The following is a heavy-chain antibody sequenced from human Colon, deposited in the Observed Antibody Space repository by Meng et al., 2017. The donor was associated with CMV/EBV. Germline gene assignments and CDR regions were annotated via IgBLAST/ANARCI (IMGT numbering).Heavy chain of an antibody. J-gene: IGHJ4*02. V-gene: IGHV3-30-3*01. CDR1: GFTFNRFW. CDR3: ARQNWGPYFDS. CDR2: ISSDGSNK. Sequence: GGSLRLSCTASGFTFNRFWIHWVRQAPGKGPVWVALISSDGSNKNYAVAVKGRFTVSRDNSNNTLFLQMDNLRTEDTAVYYCARQNWGPYFDSWGQGTLVTVSS. D-gene: IGHD7-27*01.